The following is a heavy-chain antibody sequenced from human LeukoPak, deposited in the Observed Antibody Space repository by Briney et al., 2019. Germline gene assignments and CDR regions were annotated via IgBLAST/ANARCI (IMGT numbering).Heavy chain of an antibody. J-gene: IGHJ6*02. CDR2: INHSGST. D-gene: IGHD2-2*01. CDR1: GGSFSGYY. Sequence: PSETLSLTCAVYGGSFSGYYWSWIRQPPGKGLEWIGEINHSGSTNYNPSLKSRVTISVDTSKNQFSLKLSSVTAADTAVCYCARADVVPAAEGYYYYGMDVWGQGTTVTVSS. V-gene: IGHV4-34*01. CDR3: ARADVVPAAEGYYYYGMDV.